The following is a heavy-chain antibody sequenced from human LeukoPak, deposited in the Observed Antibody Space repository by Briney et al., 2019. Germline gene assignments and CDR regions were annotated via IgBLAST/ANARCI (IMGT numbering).Heavy chain of an antibody. CDR3: ASRYSHPFDY. CDR1: GFTFSSYW. Sequence: GGSLRLSCAASGFTFSSYWMHWVRQAPGKGLVWVSRINSDGYSTSYADSVKGRFTISRDNAKNTLNLQMNSLRAEDTAVYYCASRYSHPFDYWGQGTLVTVSS. D-gene: IGHD5-18*01. J-gene: IGHJ4*02. V-gene: IGHV3-74*01. CDR2: INSDGYST.